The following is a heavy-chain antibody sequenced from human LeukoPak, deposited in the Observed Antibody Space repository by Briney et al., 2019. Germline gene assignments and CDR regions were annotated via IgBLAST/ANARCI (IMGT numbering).Heavy chain of an antibody. J-gene: IGHJ6*03. CDR2: IYYSGST. CDR3: ARERFYYDSSGYYLLYYYMDV. D-gene: IGHD3-22*01. CDR1: GGSISSHY. V-gene: IGHV4-59*11. Sequence: SETLSLTCTVSGGSISSHYWSWIRQPPGKGLEWIGYIYYSGSTNYNPSLKSRVTISVDTSKNQFSLKLSSVTAADTAVYYCARERFYYDSSGYYLLYYYMDVWGKGTTVTVSS.